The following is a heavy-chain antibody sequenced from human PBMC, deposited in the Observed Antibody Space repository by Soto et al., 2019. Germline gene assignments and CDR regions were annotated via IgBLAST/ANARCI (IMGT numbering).Heavy chain of an antibody. CDR2: IGISGDT. CDR3: ARGQEVGAHFFDS. Sequence: GGSLRLSCEASGFTFSKFDMHWVRQPTGNGLEWVSTIGISGDTYYAVSAKGRFTISRDNAKNSLSLQMNSLRAGDTALYFCARGQEVGAHFFDSWGQGTQVTVSS. D-gene: IGHD2-15*01. CDR1: GFTFSKFD. V-gene: IGHV3-13*04. J-gene: IGHJ4*02.